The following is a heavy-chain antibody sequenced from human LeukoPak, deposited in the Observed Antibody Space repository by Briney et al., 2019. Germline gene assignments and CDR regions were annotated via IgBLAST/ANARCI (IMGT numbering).Heavy chain of an antibody. CDR1: GYTFTNYG. Sequence: ASVKVSCKASGYTFTNYGISWVRQAPGQGLEWMGWISAYNGNTNYAQKLQGRVTMTTDTSTSTAYMELRSLRSDDTAVYYCATDILTGYYGYKVGGFDYWGQGTLVTVSS. V-gene: IGHV1-18*01. D-gene: IGHD3-9*01. J-gene: IGHJ4*02. CDR3: ATDILTGYYGYKVGGFDY. CDR2: ISAYNGNT.